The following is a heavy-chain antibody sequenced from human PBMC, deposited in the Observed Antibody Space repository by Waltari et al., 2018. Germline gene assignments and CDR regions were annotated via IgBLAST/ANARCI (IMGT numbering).Heavy chain of an antibody. CDR3: ARDRRRGMDV. CDR2: IYTSGST. Sequence: QVQLQESGPGLVKPSPTLSLTCTVSGCSISSGSYYWSWIRQPAGKGLEWIGYIYTSGSTNYNPSLKSRVTISVDTSKNQFSLKLSSVTAADTAVYYCARDRRRGMDVWGQGTTVTVSS. CDR1: GCSISSGSYY. J-gene: IGHJ6*02. V-gene: IGHV4-61*09.